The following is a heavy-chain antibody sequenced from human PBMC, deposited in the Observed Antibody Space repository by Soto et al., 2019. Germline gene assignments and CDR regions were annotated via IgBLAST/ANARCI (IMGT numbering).Heavy chain of an antibody. V-gene: IGHV4-31*03. CDR2: ISYGGTT. CDR3: SRGILF. CDR1: GGSMNSGGYC. J-gene: IGHJ4*02. Sequence: QVQLQESGPGLVKPSQTLSLTCTVSGGSMNSGGYCWSWIRQHPGEGLEWIGCISYGGTTSYNPSRKSRVIICLDTSKNQFSLKLTSVTAVGTAVYYCSRGILFWGQGPLITVSS. D-gene: IGHD2-15*01.